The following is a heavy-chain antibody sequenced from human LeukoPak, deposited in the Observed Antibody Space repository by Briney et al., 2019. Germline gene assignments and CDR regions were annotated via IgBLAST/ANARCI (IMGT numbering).Heavy chain of an antibody. CDR1: GYSFTSNY. V-gene: IGHV1-46*01. CDR2: IYPRDGST. CDR3: ARDQEGFDY. J-gene: IGHJ4*02. Sequence: ASVKVSCKVSGYSFTSNYIHWVRQAPGQGLEWMGMIYPRDGSTSYAQRFQDRVTVTRDTSTSTVHMELSGLRTEDTAVYYCARDQEGFDYWGQGTLVTVSS.